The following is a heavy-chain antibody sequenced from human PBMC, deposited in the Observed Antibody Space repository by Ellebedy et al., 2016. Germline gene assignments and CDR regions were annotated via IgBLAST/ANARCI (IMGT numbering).Heavy chain of an antibody. D-gene: IGHD3-10*01. J-gene: IGHJ3*01. Sequence: ASVKVSCKASGYTFTKYYIHWVRQVPGQGPEWLGVINPSGGVTTRAQKFQGRVTMTRDTSTSTVYLELSSLTSQDAAVYYCARAELIKDGFDVWGQGTMVTVSS. CDR2: INPSGGVT. V-gene: IGHV1-46*01. CDR3: ARAELIKDGFDV. CDR1: GYTFTKYY.